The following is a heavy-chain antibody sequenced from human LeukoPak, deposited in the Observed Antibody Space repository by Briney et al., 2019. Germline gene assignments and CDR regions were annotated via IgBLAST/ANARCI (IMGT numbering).Heavy chain of an antibody. CDR1: GFIFNTYA. Sequence: GGSLRLSCAASGFIFNTYAMTWVRQAPGKGPEWVCSISDSGSSTSYADSVKGRFTISRDNSKNTLYLQMNSLRAEDTAVYYCAKDTMIVVDHANSYFDYWGQGTLVTVSS. V-gene: IGHV3-23*01. J-gene: IGHJ4*02. CDR2: ISDSGSST. D-gene: IGHD3-22*01. CDR3: AKDTMIVVDHANSYFDY.